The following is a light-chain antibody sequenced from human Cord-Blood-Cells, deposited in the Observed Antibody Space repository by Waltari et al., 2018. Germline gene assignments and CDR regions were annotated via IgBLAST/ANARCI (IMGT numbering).Light chain of an antibody. CDR2: EGS. CDR1: SSDVGSYNL. CDR3: CSYAGSSNWV. V-gene: IGLV2-23*01. J-gene: IGLJ3*02. Sequence: QSALTQPASVSGSPGQSITIPCTGTSSDVGSYNLVPWYQQHPCKAPKLMIYEGSKRPSGVSNRFSGSKSGNTASLTISGLQAEDEADYYCCSYAGSSNWVFGGGTKLTVL.